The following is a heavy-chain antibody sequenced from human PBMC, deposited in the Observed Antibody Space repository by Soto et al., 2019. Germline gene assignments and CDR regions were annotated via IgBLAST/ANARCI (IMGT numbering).Heavy chain of an antibody. J-gene: IGHJ4*02. CDR1: GGTFSCYA. CDR3: ARDVAPGIVGATSFDY. Sequence: SVKVSCKASGGTFSCYAISWVRQAPGQGLEWMGGIIPIFGTANYAQKFQGRVTITADESTSTAYMELSSLRSEDTAVYYCARDVAPGIVGATSFDYWGQGTLVTVSS. V-gene: IGHV1-69*13. CDR2: IIPIFGTA. D-gene: IGHD1-26*01.